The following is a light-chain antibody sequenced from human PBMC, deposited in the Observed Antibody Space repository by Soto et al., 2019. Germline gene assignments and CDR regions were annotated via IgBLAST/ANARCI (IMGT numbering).Light chain of an antibody. V-gene: IGKV3-11*01. Sequence: EIVLTQSPATLSLSPGERATLSCRASQSVSRHLVWYQQKPGQAPRLLIYDASNRATGIPARFSGSGSGTDFTLTISSLEPEDFVFYYCQQRSNWPRTFGQGTKVEIK. CDR2: DAS. CDR3: QQRSNWPRT. J-gene: IGKJ1*01. CDR1: QSVSRH.